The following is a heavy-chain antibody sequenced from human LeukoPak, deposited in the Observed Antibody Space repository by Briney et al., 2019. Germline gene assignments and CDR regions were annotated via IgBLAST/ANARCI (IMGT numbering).Heavy chain of an antibody. CDR3: ARVSGPGMNEYYHL. V-gene: IGHV3-74*01. Sequence: GGSLRLSCAASGFTFSRYWMHWVRQAPGQGLEWVSRTNSDGRIATYADSVKGRFTISRDNAKNTLYLQMNSLRAEDTAVYYCARVSGPGMNEYYHLWGQGTLVTVSS. D-gene: IGHD2-2*01. CDR1: GFTFSRYW. CDR2: TNSDGRIA. J-gene: IGHJ4*02.